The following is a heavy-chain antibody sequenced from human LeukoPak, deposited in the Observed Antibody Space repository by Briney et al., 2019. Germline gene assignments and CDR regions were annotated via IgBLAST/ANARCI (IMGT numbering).Heavy chain of an antibody. CDR3: AGSSWYEGGGFDY. V-gene: IGHV1-8*01. D-gene: IGHD6-13*01. CDR1: GYTFTSYD. Sequence: GASVKVSCKASGYTFTSYDINWVRQATGQGLEWMGWMNPNSGNTGYAQKFQGRVTMTRNTSISTAYMELSSLRSEDTAVYYCAGSSWYEGGGFDYWGQGTLVTVSS. J-gene: IGHJ4*02. CDR2: MNPNSGNT.